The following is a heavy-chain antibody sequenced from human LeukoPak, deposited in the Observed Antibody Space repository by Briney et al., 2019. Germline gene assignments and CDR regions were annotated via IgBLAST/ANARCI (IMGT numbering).Heavy chain of an antibody. J-gene: IGHJ4*02. D-gene: IGHD5-18*01. Sequence: GGSLRLSCAASGFTFNSYSMNWVRQAPGKGLEWVSSISSSSTYIYYADSVKGRFTISRDNAKNSLYLQMNSLRAEDTAVYYCARGDTAMVNRNYWGQGTLVTVSS. CDR1: GFTFNSYS. CDR2: ISSSSTYI. CDR3: ARGDTAMVNRNY. V-gene: IGHV3-21*01.